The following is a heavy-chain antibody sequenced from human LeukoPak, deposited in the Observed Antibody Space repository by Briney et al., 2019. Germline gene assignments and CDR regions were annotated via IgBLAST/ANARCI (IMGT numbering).Heavy chain of an antibody. CDR1: GFSLSTSGMR. CDR2: IDWDDDK. V-gene: IGHV2-70*04. D-gene: IGHD1-26*01. Sequence: SGPALVKPTQTLTLTCTFSGFSLSTSGMRVNWIRQPPGKALEWLARIDWDDDKFYSTSLKTRLTISKDTSKNQVVLTMTNVDPVDTATYYCARISPENYSGSYPFDYWGQGTLVTVSS. J-gene: IGHJ4*02. CDR3: ARISPENYSGSYPFDY.